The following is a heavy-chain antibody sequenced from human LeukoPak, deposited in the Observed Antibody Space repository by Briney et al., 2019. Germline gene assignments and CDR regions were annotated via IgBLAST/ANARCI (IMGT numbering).Heavy chain of an antibody. D-gene: IGHD1-26*01. CDR1: GFTFSSYG. CDR3: ARVGSLGGYFDY. V-gene: IGHV3-33*01. CDR2: IWSDGSNK. J-gene: IGHJ4*02. Sequence: PGRSLRLSCAASGFTFSSYGMHWVRQAPGKGLEWVVVIWSDGSNKYYADSVKGRFTISRDNSKNTLYLQMNSLRAEDTAVYYCARVGSLGGYFDYWGQGTLVTVSS.